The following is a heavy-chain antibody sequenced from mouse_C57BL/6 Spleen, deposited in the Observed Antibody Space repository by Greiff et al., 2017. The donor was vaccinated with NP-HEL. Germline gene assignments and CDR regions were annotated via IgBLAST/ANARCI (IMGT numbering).Heavy chain of an antibody. CDR1: GYTFTSYW. V-gene: IGHV1-69*01. CDR3: ARGDYERGGDY. J-gene: IGHJ2*01. D-gene: IGHD2-4*01. CDR2: IDPSDSYT. Sequence: QVQLQQPGAELVMPGASVKLSCKASGYTFTSYWMHWVKQRPGQGLEWIGEIDPSDSYTNYNQKFKGKSTLTVDKSSSTAYMQLSSLTSEDSAVYYCARGDYERGGDYWGQGTTLTVSS.